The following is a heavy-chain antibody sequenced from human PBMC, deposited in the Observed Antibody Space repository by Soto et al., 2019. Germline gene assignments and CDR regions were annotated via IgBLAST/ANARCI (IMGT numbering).Heavy chain of an antibody. CDR1: GYTFTSYG. D-gene: IGHD3-10*01. CDR3: ARTPYYYGSGSFDFDY. Sequence: ASVKVSCKASGYTFTSYGISWVRQAPGQGLEWMGWISAYNGNTNYAQKLQGRVTMTTDTSTSTAYMELRSLRSDDTAVYYCARTPYYYGSGSFDFDYWGQGTLVTVSS. V-gene: IGHV1-18*01. CDR2: ISAYNGNT. J-gene: IGHJ4*02.